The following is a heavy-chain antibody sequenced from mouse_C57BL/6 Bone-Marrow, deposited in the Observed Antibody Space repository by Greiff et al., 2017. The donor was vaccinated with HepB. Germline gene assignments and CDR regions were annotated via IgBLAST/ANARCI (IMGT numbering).Heavy chain of an antibody. CDR3: ARLFYYGSSPYAMDY. Sequence: EVHLVESGGGLVKPGGSLKLSCAASGFTFSSYAMSWVRQTPEKRLEWVATISGGGSYTYYPDNVKGRFTISRDNAKNNLYLQMSHLKSEDTAMYYCARLFYYGSSPYAMDYWGQGTSVTVSS. V-gene: IGHV5-4*01. J-gene: IGHJ4*01. CDR1: GFTFSSYA. D-gene: IGHD1-1*01. CDR2: ISGGGSYT.